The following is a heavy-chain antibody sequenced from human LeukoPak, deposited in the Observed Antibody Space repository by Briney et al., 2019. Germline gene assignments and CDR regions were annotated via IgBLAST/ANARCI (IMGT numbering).Heavy chain of an antibody. CDR1: GGSFSGYY. CDR2: INHSGST. V-gene: IGHV4-34*01. Sequence: SETLSLTCAVYGGSFSGYYWSWIRQPPGKGLEWIGEINHSGSTNYNPSLKSRVTISVDTSKNQVSLRLTSVTAADTAIHYCVRELTETEGFSYYYYYMDVWGEGTTVTVSS. CDR3: VRELTETEGFSYYYYYMDV. D-gene: IGHD4-11*01. J-gene: IGHJ6*03.